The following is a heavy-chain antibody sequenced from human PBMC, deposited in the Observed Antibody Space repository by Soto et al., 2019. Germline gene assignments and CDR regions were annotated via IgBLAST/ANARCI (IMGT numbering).Heavy chain of an antibody. V-gene: IGHV4-39*01. CDR1: GGSINNKSYY. CDR2: IYYSGST. CDR3: ARHQDYYDNSGYFDY. D-gene: IGHD3-22*01. Sequence: SETLSLTCTVSGGSINNKSYYWGWIRQPPGKGLEWIGSIYYSGSTNYNPSLKSRVTISVDTSKNQFSLKLSSLTAADTAVYYCARHQDYYDNSGYFDYWGQGTLVTVSS. J-gene: IGHJ4*02.